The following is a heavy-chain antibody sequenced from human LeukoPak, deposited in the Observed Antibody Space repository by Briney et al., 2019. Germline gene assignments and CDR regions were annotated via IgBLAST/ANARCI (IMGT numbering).Heavy chain of an antibody. D-gene: IGHD6-13*01. CDR1: GGTFSSYA. CDR2: IVVGSGNT. J-gene: IGHJ4*02. Sequence: GSSVKVSCKASGGTFSSYAISWVRQAPGQGLEWIGWIVVGSGNTNYAQKFQERVIITRDMSTSTAYMELSSLRSEDTAVYYCAADLNSSSWYYFDYWGQGTLVTVSS. V-gene: IGHV1-58*02. CDR3: AADLNSSSWYYFDY.